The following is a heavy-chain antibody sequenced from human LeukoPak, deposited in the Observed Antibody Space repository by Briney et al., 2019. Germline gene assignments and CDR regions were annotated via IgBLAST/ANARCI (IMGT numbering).Heavy chain of an antibody. D-gene: IGHD6-13*01. V-gene: IGHV4-34*01. CDR2: INHSGST. J-gene: IGHJ4*02. Sequence: SETLSLTCAVYGGSFSGYYWSWIRQPPGKGLEWIGEINHSGSTNYNPSLKSRVTISVDTSKNQFSLKLSSVTAADTAVYYCARGRTRSFSSSWPRAPFDYWGQGTLVTVSS. CDR1: GGSFSGYY. CDR3: ARGRTRSFSSSWPRAPFDY.